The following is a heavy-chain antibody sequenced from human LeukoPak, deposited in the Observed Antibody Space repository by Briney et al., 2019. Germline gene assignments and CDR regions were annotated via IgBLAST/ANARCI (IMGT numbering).Heavy chain of an antibody. V-gene: IGHV4-59*01. D-gene: IGHD3-22*01. J-gene: IGHJ5*02. CDR2: IYYSGST. CDR3: ARSGDSSGYYPQNWFDP. Sequence: SETLSLTCAVSGGSLSSYYWSWIRQPPGKGLEWIGYIYYSGSTNYSPSLKSRVTISVDTSKNQFSLKLSSVTAADTAVYYCARSGDSSGYYPQNWFDPWGQGTLVTVSS. CDR1: GGSLSSYY.